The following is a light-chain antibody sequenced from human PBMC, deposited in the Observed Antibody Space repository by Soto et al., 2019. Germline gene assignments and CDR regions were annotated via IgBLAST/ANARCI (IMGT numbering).Light chain of an antibody. Sequence: QAVVTQPPSVSGAPGQRVTISCTGSSSNIGAGYDVHWYQQRPGTAPKLLISGNSNRPSGVPDRFSGSTSGTSASLAITGLQAEDEGDYYCQSYDSTLSARYIFGTGTKLTVL. CDR1: SSNIGAGYD. J-gene: IGLJ1*01. CDR3: QSYDSTLSARYI. V-gene: IGLV1-40*01. CDR2: GNS.